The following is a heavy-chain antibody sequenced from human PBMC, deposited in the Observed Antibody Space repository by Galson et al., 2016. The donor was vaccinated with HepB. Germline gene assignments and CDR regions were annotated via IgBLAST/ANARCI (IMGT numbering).Heavy chain of an antibody. V-gene: IGHV2-5*02. D-gene: IGHD3-10*01. Sequence: PALVKPTQTLTLTCTFSGFSLNTYAVGVGWMRQPPGKAPEWLALIYWDDDKGYSPPLQSRLSIPKDTSKHQLVLTHTNMDPVDTATYYCAHSRRVAMVGGDTGYYSMDVWGQGTAVTVSS. CDR2: IYWDDDK. CDR1: GFSLNTYAVG. J-gene: IGHJ6*02. CDR3: AHSRRVAMVGGDTGYYSMDV.